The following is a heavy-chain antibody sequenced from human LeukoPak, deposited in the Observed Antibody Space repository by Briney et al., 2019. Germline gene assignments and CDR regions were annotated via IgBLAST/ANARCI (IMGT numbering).Heavy chain of an antibody. V-gene: IGHV4-61*02. CDR3: ARVRYSSGWYPPYYYYYMDV. D-gene: IGHD6-19*01. CDR1: GGSISSGSYY. J-gene: IGHJ6*03. CDR2: IYTSGST. Sequence: SETLSLTCAVSGGSISSGSYYWSWIRQPAGKGLEWIGRIYTSGSTNYNPFLKSRVTISVDTSKNQFSLELSSVTAADTAVYYCARVRYSSGWYPPYYYYYMDVWGKGTTVTISS.